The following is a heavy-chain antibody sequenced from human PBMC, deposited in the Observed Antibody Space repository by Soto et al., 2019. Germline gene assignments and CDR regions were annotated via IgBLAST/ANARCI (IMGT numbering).Heavy chain of an antibody. Sequence: QVQLVESGGGVVQPGRSLRLSCAASGFTFSSYGMHWVRQAPGKGLEWVAVISYDGSNKYYADSVKGRFTISRDNSKNPLCLQMNRLRAEDTAVYYGAKGGHLGSVNYTPYYFDHWGQGTLVTVSS. CDR2: ISYDGSNK. CDR3: AKGGHLGSVNYTPYYFDH. J-gene: IGHJ4*02. D-gene: IGHD3-10*01. V-gene: IGHV3-30*18. CDR1: GFTFSSYG.